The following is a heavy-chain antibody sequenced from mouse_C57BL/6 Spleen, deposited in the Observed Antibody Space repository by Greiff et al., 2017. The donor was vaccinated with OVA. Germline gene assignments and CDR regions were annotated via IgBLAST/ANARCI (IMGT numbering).Heavy chain of an antibody. Sequence: DVKLQESGPGMVKPSQSLSLTCTVTGYSITSGYDWHWIRHFPGNKLEWMGYISYSGSTNYNPSLKSRISITHDTSKNHFFLKLNSVTTEDTATYYCAREREDSSGYGWFAYWGQGTLVTVSA. V-gene: IGHV3-1*01. CDR2: ISYSGST. D-gene: IGHD3-2*02. CDR1: GYSITSGYD. CDR3: AREREDSSGYGWFAY. J-gene: IGHJ3*01.